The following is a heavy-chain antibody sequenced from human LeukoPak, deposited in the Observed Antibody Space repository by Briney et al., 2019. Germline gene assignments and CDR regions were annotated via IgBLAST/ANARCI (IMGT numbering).Heavy chain of an antibody. CDR1: GYTFTDYF. CDR3: ARRIAVPGHDAFGV. CDR2: VNPKNGDT. D-gene: IGHD6-19*01. V-gene: IGHV1-2*02. J-gene: IGHJ3*01. Sequence: ASVRVSCKTFGYTFTDYFLHWVRQAPGQGLEWMGWVNPKNGDTNYARKFQGSVAMARDTSIRTAYMDLKRLRSDDTAIYFCARRIAVPGHDAFGVWGQGTLATVSS.